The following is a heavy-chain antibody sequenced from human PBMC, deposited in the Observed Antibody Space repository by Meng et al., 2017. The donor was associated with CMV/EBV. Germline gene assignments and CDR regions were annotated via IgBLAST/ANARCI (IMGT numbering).Heavy chain of an antibody. CDR1: GFTFSSYA. CDR2: ISYDGSNK. J-gene: IGHJ4*02. CDR3: AREDACY. Sequence: QGRLVESGGGVVQPGRSLRLSCAASGFTFSSYAMHWVRQAPGKGLEWVAVISYDGSNKYYADSVKGRFTISRDNSKNTLYLQMNSLRAEDTAVYYCAREDACYWGQGTLVTVSS. V-gene: IGHV3-30-3*01.